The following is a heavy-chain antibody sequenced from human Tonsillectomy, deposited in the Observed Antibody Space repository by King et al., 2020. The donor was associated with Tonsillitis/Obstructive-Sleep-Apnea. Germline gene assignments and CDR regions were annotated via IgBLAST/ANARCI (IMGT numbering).Heavy chain of an antibody. Sequence: VQLVESGGCLIQPGGSLRLSCAASGCTVISNYTSWVRQAPGKGVEWVSCFYIGGSTYYADCLKGRLSNSRDNSKITLYRQMTSLRAEDSAVYYCAREAGTYPYYYYYMDVWGKGTTVTVSS. J-gene: IGHJ6*03. CDR1: GCTVISNY. D-gene: IGHD6-19*01. CDR3: AREAGTYPYYYYYMDV. CDR2: FYIGGST. V-gene: IGHV3-53*01.